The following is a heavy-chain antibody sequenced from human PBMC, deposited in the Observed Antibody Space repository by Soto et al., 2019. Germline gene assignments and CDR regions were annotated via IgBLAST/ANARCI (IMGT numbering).Heavy chain of an antibody. D-gene: IGHD6-13*01. CDR3: ARNVRSGPAAGTRKTNWFDP. CDR2: ISYDGSNK. V-gene: IGHV3-30-3*01. CDR1: GFTFSSYA. J-gene: IGHJ5*02. Sequence: QVQLVESGGGVVQPGRSLRLSCAASGFTFSSYAMHWVRQAPGKGLEWVAVISYDGSNKYYADSVKGRFTISRDNSKNTLYLQMNSLRAEDTAVYYCARNVRSGPAAGTRKTNWFDPWGQGTLVTVSS.